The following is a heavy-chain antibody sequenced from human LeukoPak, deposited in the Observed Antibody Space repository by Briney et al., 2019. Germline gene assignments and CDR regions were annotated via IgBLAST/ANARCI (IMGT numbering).Heavy chain of an antibody. J-gene: IGHJ4*02. CDR2: IYYSGST. CDR3: ARCSWTTVVTPHY. V-gene: IGHV4-39*01. Sequence: SETLSLTCTVSGVSISSSSYYWGWIRQPPGKGLEWIGSIYYSGSTYYNPSLKSRVTISVDTSKNQFSLKLSSVTAADTAVYYCARCSWTTVVTPHYWGQGTLVTVSS. CDR1: GVSISSSSYY. D-gene: IGHD4-23*01.